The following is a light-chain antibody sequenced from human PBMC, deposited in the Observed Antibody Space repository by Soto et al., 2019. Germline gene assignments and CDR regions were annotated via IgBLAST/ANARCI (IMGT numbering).Light chain of an antibody. J-gene: IGKJ1*01. CDR2: GAS. Sequence: EIVLTQSPCSLSLSPGERATISCRASQSVSNNYLAWYQQKPGQAPRLLIYGASNRATGVPDRFSGSGSGTDFTLTISRLAPEDSALYYCQHHNRWPRTFGRGTKVDIK. CDR3: QHHNRWPRT. CDR1: QSVSNNY. V-gene: IGKV3-20*01.